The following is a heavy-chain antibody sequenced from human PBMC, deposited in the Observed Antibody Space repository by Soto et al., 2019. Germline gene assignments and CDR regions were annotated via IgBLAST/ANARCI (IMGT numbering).Heavy chain of an antibody. CDR1: GFTFRSYD. J-gene: IGHJ6*02. Sequence: GGSLRLSCAASGFTFRSYDMHWVRQAPGKGLEWMGVISFDGVKKYYADSVKGRFTISRDSSKNKLYLQMNSLRAEDTAVYYCAKPIVAAGYYGMDVWGQGTTVTVSS. CDR2: ISFDGVKK. CDR3: AKPIVAAGYYGMDV. V-gene: IGHV3-30*18. D-gene: IGHD6-13*01.